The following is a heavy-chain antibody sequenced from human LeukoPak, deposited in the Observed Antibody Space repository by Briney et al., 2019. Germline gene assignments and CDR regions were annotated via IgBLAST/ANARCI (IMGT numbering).Heavy chain of an antibody. D-gene: IGHD6-19*01. CDR2: IDKIGERT. J-gene: IGHJ4*02. V-gene: IGHV3-23*01. CDR1: GLTFSDYW. Sequence: GGSLRLSCAASGLTFSDYWMSWVRQAPGGGLEWVSGIDKIGERTYYADSVKGRFTISRDNSENTLYLQISGLKAEDTAIYYCAKQVGSGWYYFDYWGQGTLVTVSS. CDR3: AKQVGSGWYYFDY.